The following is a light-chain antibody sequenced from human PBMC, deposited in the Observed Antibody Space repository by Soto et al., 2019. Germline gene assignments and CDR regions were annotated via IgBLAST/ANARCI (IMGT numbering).Light chain of an antibody. Sequence: DIQMTQSPSSLSASVGDRVTVTCRASQSIGTYVNWYQQKPGKAPYLLSYAASRLQNVVASKFSGSGAGTNFILTINSLHAEDFSAYYCQQSDTTPYTFGQGTKLEIK. V-gene: IGKV1-39*01. CDR2: AAS. CDR1: QSIGTY. CDR3: QQSDTTPYT. J-gene: IGKJ2*01.